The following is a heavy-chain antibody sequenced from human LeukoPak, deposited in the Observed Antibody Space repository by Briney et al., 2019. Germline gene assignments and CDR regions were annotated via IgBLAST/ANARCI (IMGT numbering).Heavy chain of an antibody. J-gene: IGHJ2*01. CDR3: ARQDVNWYFDL. D-gene: IGHD5-24*01. V-gene: IGHV4-59*08. CDR1: GFTFSSYW. Sequence: PGGSLRLSCAASGFTFSSYWMSWVRQPPGKGLEWIGYIYYSGSTNYNPSLKSRVTISVDTSKNQFSLKLSSVTAADTAVYYCARQDVNWYFDLWGRGTLVTVSS. CDR2: IYYSGST.